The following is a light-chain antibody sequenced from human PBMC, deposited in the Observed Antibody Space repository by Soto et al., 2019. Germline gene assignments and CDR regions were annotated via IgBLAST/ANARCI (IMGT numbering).Light chain of an antibody. V-gene: IGKV3-20*01. J-gene: IGKJ1*01. CDR3: QQYGSSPPWT. CDR1: QSVSSSY. Sequence: DILLTQSPGTLSLSPGERATLSCRASQSVSSSYLAWYQQRPGQAPRLLIYGASTRATGIPDRFSGSGSGTDFTLTISRLEPEDFAVYFCQQYGSSPPWTFGQGTKV. CDR2: GAS.